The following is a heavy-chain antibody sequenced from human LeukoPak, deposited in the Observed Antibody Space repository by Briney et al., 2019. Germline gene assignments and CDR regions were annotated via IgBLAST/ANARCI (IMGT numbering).Heavy chain of an antibody. Sequence: SETLSLTCAVYGGSFSGYYWSWIRQPPGKGLEWIGEINHSGSTNYNPSLKSRVTISVDTSKNQFSLKLSSVTAADTAVYYCARDDYVWGSQGYWGQGTLVTVSS. V-gene: IGHV4-34*01. CDR1: GGSFSGYY. J-gene: IGHJ4*02. D-gene: IGHD3-16*01. CDR3: ARDDYVWGSQGY. CDR2: INHSGST.